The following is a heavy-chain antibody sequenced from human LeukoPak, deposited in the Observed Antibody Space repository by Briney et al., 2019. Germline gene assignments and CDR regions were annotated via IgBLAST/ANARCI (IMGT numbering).Heavy chain of an antibody. V-gene: IGHV4-30-2*01. J-gene: IGHJ4*02. Sequence: SQALSLTCAVSGASISGGYSWTWIRQAPGKGLEWIGYIYYTGTAQYNPSLKRRVSISVDRSKNQFSLMLNSVTAADTAVYYCARALYYVDYWGQGTLVTVSS. CDR1: GASISGGYS. CDR3: ARALYYVDY. CDR2: IYYTGTA. D-gene: IGHD3-10*01.